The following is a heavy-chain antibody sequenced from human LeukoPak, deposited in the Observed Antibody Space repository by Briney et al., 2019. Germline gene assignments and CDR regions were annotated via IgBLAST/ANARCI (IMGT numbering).Heavy chain of an antibody. CDR1: GYGFTNYW. CDR2: IYPGDSES. V-gene: IGHV5-51*01. J-gene: IGHJ4*02. D-gene: IGHD3-16*01. Sequence: GESLKISCKVSGYGFTNYWIGWVRQMPGKGLEWMGIIYPGDSESRYSPSFQGQVTFSADKSISTVYLQWSGLKASDTAIYYCARLQLGGYYFDYWGQGTLVTVSS. CDR3: ARLQLGGYYFDY.